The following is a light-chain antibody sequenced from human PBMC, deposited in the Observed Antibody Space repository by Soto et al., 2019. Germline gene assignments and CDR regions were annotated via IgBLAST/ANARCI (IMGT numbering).Light chain of an antibody. V-gene: IGLV2-14*01. CDR2: DVT. CDR1: SSDVGAYNY. Sequence: QSALTQPASVSGSPGQSITISCTGTSSDVGAYNYVSWYQQHPGKAPKLMIYDVTYRPSGVSKRFSGSKSGDTASLPISVLQAEDEAAYYCSSYTSSSTLGVFGGGTQLTVL. J-gene: IGLJ2*01. CDR3: SSYTSSSTLGV.